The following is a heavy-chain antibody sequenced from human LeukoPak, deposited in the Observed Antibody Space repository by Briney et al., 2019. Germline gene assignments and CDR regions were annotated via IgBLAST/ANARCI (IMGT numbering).Heavy chain of an antibody. J-gene: IGHJ5*02. CDR2: INPSGGTT. CDR1: GYSFTGSY. CDR3: ARRASYAFFT. V-gene: IGHV1-46*01. Sequence: ASVKLSCKASGYSFTGSYMHWVRQAPGQGLEWMGIINPSGGTTNYAQKSQGRVTMTRDTSTSTVYMDLSSLRSEDTAVYYCARRASYAFFTWGQGTLVTVSS. D-gene: IGHD5-18*01.